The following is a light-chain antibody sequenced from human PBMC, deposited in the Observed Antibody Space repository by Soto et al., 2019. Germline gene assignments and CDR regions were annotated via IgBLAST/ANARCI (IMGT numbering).Light chain of an antibody. Sequence: QSALTQPASVSGSLGQSITISCSGTSIDVGAYNYVSWYQQYPGKAPKLMIYHVTDRPSGVSNRFSGSKSGNTASLTISGLQAEDEADYYCCSYTTSNTFVFGTGTKVTV. CDR3: CSYTTSNTFV. CDR2: HVT. V-gene: IGLV2-14*01. CDR1: SIDVGAYNY. J-gene: IGLJ1*01.